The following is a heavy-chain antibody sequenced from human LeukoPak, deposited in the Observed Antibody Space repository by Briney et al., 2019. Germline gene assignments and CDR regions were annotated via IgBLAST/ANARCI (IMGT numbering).Heavy chain of an antibody. CDR3: ARRYCSSTSCLGQLDP. CDR2: INPNSGGT. CDR1: GYTFTGYY. D-gene: IGHD2-2*01. V-gene: IGHV1-2*02. Sequence: ASVKVSCKASGYTFTGYYMHWVRQAPGQGLEWVGWINPNSGGTNYAQKFQGRVTMTRDTSISTAYMELSRLRSDDTAVYYCARRYCSSTSCLGQLDPWGQGTLVTVSS. J-gene: IGHJ5*02.